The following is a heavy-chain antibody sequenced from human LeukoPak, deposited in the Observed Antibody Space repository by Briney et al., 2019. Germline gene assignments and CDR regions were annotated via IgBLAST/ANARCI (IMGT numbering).Heavy chain of an antibody. D-gene: IGHD3-16*02. CDR2: INHSGST. V-gene: IGHV4-34*01. CDR1: GGSFSGYY. Sequence: SETLSLTCAVYGGSFSGYYWSWIRQPPGKGLEWIGEINHSGSTNYNPSLKSRVTISVDTSKNQFSLKLSSVTAADTAVYYCARGRSDYVWGSYRYFDYWGQGTLVTVSS. CDR3: ARGRSDYVWGSYRYFDY. J-gene: IGHJ4*02.